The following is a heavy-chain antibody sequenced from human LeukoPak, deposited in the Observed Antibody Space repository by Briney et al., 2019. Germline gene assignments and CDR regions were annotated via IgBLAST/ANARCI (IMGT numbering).Heavy chain of an antibody. CDR2: ISYDGSNK. J-gene: IGHJ4*02. Sequence: GGSLRLSCAASGFTFSSYDMHWVRQAPGKGLEWVAVISYDGSNKNYADSVKGRFTISRDNSKNTLYLQMNSLRAEDTAVYYCAKDQGMVRGVPDYWGQGTLVTVSS. CDR3: AKDQGMVRGVPDY. D-gene: IGHD3-10*01. V-gene: IGHV3-30*18. CDR1: GFTFSSYD.